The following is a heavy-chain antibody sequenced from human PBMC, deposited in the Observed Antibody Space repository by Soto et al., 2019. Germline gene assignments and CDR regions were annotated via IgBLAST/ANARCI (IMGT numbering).Heavy chain of an antibody. CDR1: GYTFTSYA. CDR3: ARSSASSWMFYWFDP. J-gene: IGHJ5*02. D-gene: IGHD6-13*01. CDR2: ISAYNGNT. Sequence: QVQLVRSGAEVKKPGASVKVSCKASGYTFTSYAISWVRQAPGQGLVWMGWISAYNGNTNYAQKLQGRVTMTTDTSTSTAYMELKTMRSDDTAVYYCARSSASSWMFYWFDPWGQGTLVTVSS. V-gene: IGHV1-18*01.